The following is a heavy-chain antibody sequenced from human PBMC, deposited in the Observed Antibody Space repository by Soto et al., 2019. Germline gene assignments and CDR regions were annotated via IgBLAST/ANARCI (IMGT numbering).Heavy chain of an antibody. CDR3: AREKGWNDFDY. V-gene: IGHV1-3*01. D-gene: IGHD1-1*01. CDR2: INGANGNT. CDR1: GHTFSHYA. J-gene: IGHJ4*02. Sequence: GASVKVSCKASGHTFSHYAIHWVRQAPGQRLEWMGWINGANGNTKYSQKFQDRVTITRDTSVSTAYMELSSLGSEDTAVYYCAREKGWNDFDYWGLGTLVTVPQ.